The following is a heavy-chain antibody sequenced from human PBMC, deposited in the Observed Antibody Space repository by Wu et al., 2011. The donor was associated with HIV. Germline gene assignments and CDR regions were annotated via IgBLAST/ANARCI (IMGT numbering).Heavy chain of an antibody. J-gene: IGHJ6*03. V-gene: IGHV1-18*01. Sequence: QVQLVQSGAEVKKPGASVKVSCKASGYAFNTYAISWVRQAPGQGLEWMGWISPYDGDTKYPQKLQGRVTMTTDTSTSTAYMELRSLRSDDTAVYYCARDIPYYYDSSGYSPGYMDVWGKRDHGHRLL. CDR2: ISPYDGDT. D-gene: IGHD3-22*01. CDR3: ARDIPYYYDSSGYSPGYMDV. CDR1: GYAFNTYA.